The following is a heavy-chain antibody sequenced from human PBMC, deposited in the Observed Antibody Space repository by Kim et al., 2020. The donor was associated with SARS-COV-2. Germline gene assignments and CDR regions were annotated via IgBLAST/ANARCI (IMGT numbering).Heavy chain of an antibody. Sequence: ASVKVSCKASGYTFTGYYMHWVRQAPGQGLEWMGWINPNSGGTNYAQKFQGWVTMTRDTSISTAYMELSRLRSDDTAVYYCAIHTTQRYCSSTSCYSGRYGMDVWGQGTTVTVSS. CDR1: GYTFTGYY. J-gene: IGHJ6*02. V-gene: IGHV1-2*04. D-gene: IGHD2-2*01. CDR2: INPNSGGT. CDR3: AIHTTQRYCSSTSCYSGRYGMDV.